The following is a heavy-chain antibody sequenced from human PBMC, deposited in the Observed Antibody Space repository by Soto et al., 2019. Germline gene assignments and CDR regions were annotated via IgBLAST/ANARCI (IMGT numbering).Heavy chain of an antibody. D-gene: IGHD2-15*01. V-gene: IGHV4-34*01. CDR1: GGSFSGYY. CDR2: INHSGST. J-gene: IGHJ6*02. CDR3: ARFLLLPYYGMDV. Sequence: SETLSLTCAVYGGSFSGYYWSWIRQPPGKGLEWIGEINHSGSTNYNPSLKSRVTISVDTSKNQFSLKLSSVTAADTAVYYCARFLLLPYYGMDVWGQGTTVTVSS.